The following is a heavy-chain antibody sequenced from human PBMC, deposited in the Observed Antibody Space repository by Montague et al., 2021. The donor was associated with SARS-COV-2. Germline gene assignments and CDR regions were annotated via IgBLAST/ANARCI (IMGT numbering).Heavy chain of an antibody. J-gene: IGHJ3*01. CDR3: ARGEMATISESFDL. Sequence: SLRLSCAASGLTFSSYSMVWVRQAPGKGLEWVSSITSSSDYIHYAVSVKGRFTISRDNGRNSLYLLMNSLRAEDTAVYYCARGEMATISESFDLWGQGTMVTVSS. CDR2: ITSSSDYI. D-gene: IGHD5-24*01. V-gene: IGHV3-21*01. CDR1: GLTFSSYS.